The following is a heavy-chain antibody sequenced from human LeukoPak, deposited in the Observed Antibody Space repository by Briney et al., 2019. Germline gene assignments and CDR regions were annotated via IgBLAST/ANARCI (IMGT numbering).Heavy chain of an antibody. V-gene: IGHV3-30-3*01. CDR1: GFTFSSYA. CDR3: AIDLRSSGSPGY. D-gene: IGHD3-22*01. Sequence: PGGSLRLSCAASGFTFSSYAMHWVGQARGKGLEWVAVISYDGSNKYYADSVKGRFTISRDNSKNTLYLQMNSLRAEDTAVYYCAIDLRSSGSPGYWGQGTLVTVSS. CDR2: ISYDGSNK. J-gene: IGHJ4*02.